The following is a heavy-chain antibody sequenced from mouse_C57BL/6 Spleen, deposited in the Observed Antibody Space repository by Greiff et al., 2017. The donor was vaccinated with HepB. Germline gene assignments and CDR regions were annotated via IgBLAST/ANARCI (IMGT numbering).Heavy chain of an antibody. V-gene: IGHV1-52*01. J-gene: IGHJ2*01. Sequence: VQLQHPGAELVRPGSSVKLSCKASGYTFTSYWMHWVKQRPIQGLEWIGNIDPSDSETHYNQKFKDKATLTVDKSSSTAYMQLSSLTSEDSAVYYCARGPIYYDYPFDYWGQGTTLTVSS. D-gene: IGHD2-4*01. CDR1: GYTFTSYW. CDR2: IDPSDSET. CDR3: ARGPIYYDYPFDY.